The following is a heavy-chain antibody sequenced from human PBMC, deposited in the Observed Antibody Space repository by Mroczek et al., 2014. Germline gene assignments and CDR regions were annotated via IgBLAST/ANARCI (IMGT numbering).Heavy chain of an antibody. CDR1: GGTFSSYT. D-gene: IGHD1-26*01. Sequence: VQLVETGAEVKKPGSSVKVSCKASGGTFSSYTISWVRQAPGQGLEWMGRIIPILGIANYAQKFQGRVTITADKSTSTAYMELSSLRSEDTAVYYCARGGGSLYPRRYYFDYVGPGNPGHSLL. V-gene: IGHV1-69*09. CDR2: IIPILGIA. CDR3: ARGGGSLYPRRYYFDY. J-gene: IGHJ4*02.